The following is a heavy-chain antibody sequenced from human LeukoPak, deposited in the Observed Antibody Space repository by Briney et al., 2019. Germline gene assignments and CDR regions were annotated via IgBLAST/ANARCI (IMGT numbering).Heavy chain of an antibody. J-gene: IGHJ5*02. CDR1: GFTFSSYA. Sequence: GGSLRLSCAASGFTFSSYAMRWVRQAPGKGLEWVSAISGSGGSTYYADSVKGRFTISRDNSKNTLYLQMNSLRAEDTAVYYCAKHYQLHDYGDYLDNWFDPWGQGTLVTVSS. V-gene: IGHV3-23*01. CDR2: ISGSGGST. D-gene: IGHD4-17*01. CDR3: AKHYQLHDYGDYLDNWFDP.